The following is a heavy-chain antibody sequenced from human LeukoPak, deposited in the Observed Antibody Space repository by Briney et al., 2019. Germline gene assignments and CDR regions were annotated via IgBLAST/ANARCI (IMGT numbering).Heavy chain of an antibody. D-gene: IGHD3-3*01. CDR3: VKDRIPDGYYSVDY. Sequence: PGRSLRLSCAASGFTFSSYGMHWVRQAPGKGLEWVAVISYDGSNKYYADSVKGRFTISRDNSRNTVYLQMNSLRVEDTAVYYCVKDRIPDGYYSVDYWGQGTLVTVSS. CDR2: ISYDGSNK. V-gene: IGHV3-30*18. J-gene: IGHJ4*02. CDR1: GFTFSSYG.